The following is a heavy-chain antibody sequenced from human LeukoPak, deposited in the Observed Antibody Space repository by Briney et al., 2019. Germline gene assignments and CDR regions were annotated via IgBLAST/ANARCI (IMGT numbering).Heavy chain of an antibody. CDR3: ARVFEQGFWELSVIQYGMDV. CDR2: VSSYIGDT. Sequence: GASVKVSCKASGYTFSRYGINWVRQAPGHGLEGACGVSSYIGDTTSAEKRQARLTMTTNTSTSTAYMQLRSLRSDDTAVYYYARVFEQGFWELSVIQYGMDVWGQGTAVSVSS. J-gene: IGHJ6*02. CDR1: GYTFSRYG. V-gene: IGHV1-18*01. D-gene: IGHD3-10*01.